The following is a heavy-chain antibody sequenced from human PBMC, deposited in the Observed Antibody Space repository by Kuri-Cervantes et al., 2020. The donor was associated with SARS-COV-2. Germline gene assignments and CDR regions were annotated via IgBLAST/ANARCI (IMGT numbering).Heavy chain of an antibody. CDR2: ISGSGGTT. V-gene: IGHV3-23*01. D-gene: IGHD3-22*01. CDR3: ASGRIYDSSGYSPGGFDY. Sequence: GGSLRLSCAASGFTFSSYAMSWVRQAPGKGLEWVSVISGSGGTTYYADSVKGRFTVSRDNSKNTLYLQMNSLRAEDTAVYYCASGRIYDSSGYSPGGFDYWGQGTLVTVSS. CDR1: GFTFSSYA. J-gene: IGHJ4*02.